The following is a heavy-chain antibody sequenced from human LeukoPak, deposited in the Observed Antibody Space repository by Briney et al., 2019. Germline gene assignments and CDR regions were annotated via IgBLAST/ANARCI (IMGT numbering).Heavy chain of an antibody. CDR2: ISSSSSYI. CDR1: GFTFSSYS. D-gene: IGHD6-13*01. J-gene: IGHJ4*02. Sequence: GGSLRLSCAASGFTFSSYSMNWVRQPPGKGLEWVSSISSSSSYIYYAASVKGRSTISRHTAKNSLYLQMNSLRAEDTAVYYCAKSGPYSSSWYGVESLDYWGQGTLVTVSS. V-gene: IGHV3-21*01. CDR3: AKSGPYSSSWYGVESLDY.